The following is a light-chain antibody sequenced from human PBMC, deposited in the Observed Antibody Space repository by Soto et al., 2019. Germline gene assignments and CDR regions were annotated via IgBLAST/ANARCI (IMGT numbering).Light chain of an antibody. J-gene: IGKJ1*01. CDR1: QSVSSN. V-gene: IGKV3-15*01. Sequence: EIVMTQSPATLSVSPGERATLSCRASQSVSSNLAWYQQKPGQAPRLLIYGASTRATGIPARFSGSGSGTEFTLTISSLQSEDFALFFCQHYGGSLWTFGQGTRVEIK. CDR2: GAS. CDR3: QHYGGSLWT.